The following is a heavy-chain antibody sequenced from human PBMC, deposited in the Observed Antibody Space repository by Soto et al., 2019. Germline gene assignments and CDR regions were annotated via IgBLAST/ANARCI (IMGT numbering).Heavy chain of an antibody. CDR1: GFTFSGYS. CDR2: ISSGSKTI. V-gene: IGHV3-48*02. J-gene: IGHJ4*02. D-gene: IGHD1-26*01. CDR3: AREDILGARSFDY. Sequence: EVQLVESGGGLVQPGGSLRLSCAASGFTFSGYSVNWVRQAPGKGLEWVSYISSGSKTIYYADSVKGRFTVSRDNAKNSQYLQMNSLRDEDTAVYYCAREDILGARSFDYWGQGTLVTVSS.